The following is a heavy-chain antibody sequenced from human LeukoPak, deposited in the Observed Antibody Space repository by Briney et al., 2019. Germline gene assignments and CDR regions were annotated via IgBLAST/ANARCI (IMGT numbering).Heavy chain of an antibody. D-gene: IGHD3-10*01. CDR2: IYYSGSS. J-gene: IGHJ4*02. Sequence: SETLSLTCTVSGDSISSYYWNWVRQSPGKGLEWIGYIYYSGSSNCDPSLKSRVTISIDTSKNQFSLKLRSVTAADTAVYYCAREVPIVRGLRWDYWGQGTLVTVSS. CDR1: GDSISSYY. CDR3: AREVPIVRGLRWDY. V-gene: IGHV4-59*01.